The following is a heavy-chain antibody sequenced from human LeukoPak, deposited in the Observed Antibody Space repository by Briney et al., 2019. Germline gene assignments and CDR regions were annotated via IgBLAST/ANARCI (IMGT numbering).Heavy chain of an antibody. CDR2: IRYDGSNK. D-gene: IGHD5-18*01. CDR3: AKDPRDHSYGWSWRYFDY. Sequence: GGSLRLSCAASGFTFSNHGMNWVRQAPGKGLEWVAFIRYDGSNKYYADSVKGRFTISRDNSKNTLYLQMNSLRPEDTAVYYCAKDPRDHSYGWSWRYFDYWGQGTLVTVSS. J-gene: IGHJ4*02. CDR1: GFTFSNHG. V-gene: IGHV3-30*02.